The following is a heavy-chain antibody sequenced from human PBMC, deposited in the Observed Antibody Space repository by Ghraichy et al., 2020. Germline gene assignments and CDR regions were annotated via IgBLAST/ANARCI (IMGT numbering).Heavy chain of an antibody. CDR2: INAGNGNT. Sequence: ASVKVSCKASGYTFTSYAMHWVRQAPGQRLEWMGWINAGNGNTKYSQKFQGRVTITRDTSASTAYMELSSLRSEDTAVYYCARPAYYYYYMDVWGKGTTVTVSS. J-gene: IGHJ6*03. CDR1: GYTFTSYA. D-gene: IGHD2-2*01. CDR3: ARPAYYYYYMDV. V-gene: IGHV1-3*01.